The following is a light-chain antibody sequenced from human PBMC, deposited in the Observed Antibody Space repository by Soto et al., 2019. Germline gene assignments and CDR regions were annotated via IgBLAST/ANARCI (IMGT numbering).Light chain of an antibody. J-gene: IGKJ3*01. CDR3: QQSSNWPPFT. Sequence: EIVLTQSPATLSLSPGERATLSCRASQSVRSYLAWYQQKPGQAPRLLIYDASNMATGIPARFSGSGPGTDFTLTISSLEPEDLAGYYCQQSSNWPPFTFGPGTKVDIK. V-gene: IGKV3-11*01. CDR2: DAS. CDR1: QSVRSY.